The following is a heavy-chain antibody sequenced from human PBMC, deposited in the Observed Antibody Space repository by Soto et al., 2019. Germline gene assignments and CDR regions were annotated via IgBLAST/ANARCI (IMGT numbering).Heavy chain of an antibody. V-gene: IGHV4-34*01. Sequence: SETLSLTCAVYGGSFSGYYWSWIRQPPGKGLEWIGEINHSGSTNYNPSLKSRVTVSVDTSKNQFSLKLSSVTAADTAVYYCARGLRRGYSYGSVWFDPWGQGTLVTVSS. D-gene: IGHD5-18*01. CDR1: GGSFSGYY. J-gene: IGHJ5*02. CDR2: INHSGST. CDR3: ARGLRRGYSYGSVWFDP.